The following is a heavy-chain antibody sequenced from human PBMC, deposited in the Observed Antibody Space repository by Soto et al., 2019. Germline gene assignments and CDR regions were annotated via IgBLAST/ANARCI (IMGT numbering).Heavy chain of an antibody. CDR1: GYTFTSYA. V-gene: IGHV1-3*01. CDR3: ARGEAAGWYDP. Sequence: ASVKVSCKASGYTFTSYAMHWVRQAPGQRLEWMGWINAGNGNTKYSQKFQGRVTITRDTSASTAYMELSSLRSEDTVVYYCARGEAAGWYDPWGQGTLVTVSS. CDR2: INAGNGNT. J-gene: IGHJ5*02. D-gene: IGHD6-13*01.